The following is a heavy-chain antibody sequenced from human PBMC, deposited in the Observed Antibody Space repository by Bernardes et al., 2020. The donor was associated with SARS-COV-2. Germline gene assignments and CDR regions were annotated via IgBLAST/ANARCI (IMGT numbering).Heavy chain of an antibody. V-gene: IGHV3-30*03. CDR2: ISHDGGHK. Sequence: GGSLRLSCAASGFTFSDYAMHWVRQAPGKGLEWVTLISHDGGHKYYADSVRGRFTVSRDNAKNSLYLQMNSLRAGDTAVYYCARDCNCYDYIWGTYRPQGGMDVWGQGTTVTVSS. CDR3: ARDCNCYDYIWGTYRPQGGMDV. D-gene: IGHD3-16*02. J-gene: IGHJ6*02. CDR1: GFTFSDYA.